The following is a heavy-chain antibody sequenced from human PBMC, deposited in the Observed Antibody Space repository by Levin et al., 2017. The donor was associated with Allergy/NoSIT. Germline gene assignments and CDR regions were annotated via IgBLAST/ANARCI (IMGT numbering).Heavy chain of an antibody. J-gene: IGHJ3*02. CDR3: ASGGYCSGGSCLAVAFDI. D-gene: IGHD2-15*01. Sequence: GGSLRLSCAASGFTFSSYSMNWVRQAPGKGLEWVSSISSSSSYIYYADSVKGRFTISRDNAKNSLYLQMNSLRAEDTAVYYCASGGYCSGGSCLAVAFDIWGQGTMVTVSS. V-gene: IGHV3-21*01. CDR2: ISSSSSYI. CDR1: GFTFSSYS.